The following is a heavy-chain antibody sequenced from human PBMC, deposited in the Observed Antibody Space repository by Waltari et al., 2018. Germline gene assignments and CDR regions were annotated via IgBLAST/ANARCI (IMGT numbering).Heavy chain of an antibody. CDR1: GGSITSNRHY. J-gene: IGHJ3*01. D-gene: IGHD5-12*01. CDR3: ATYIGASIGTAAFDV. V-gene: IGHV4-39*01. CDR2: ISYSGAT. Sequence: QLHLQESGPGLVKPSETLSLTCSGSGGSITSNRHYWGWIRQPPGKGPEWTGTISYSGATYNNPSLKSRVTISVDTSKNQYSLKLTSVTAADTAVYYCATYIGASIGTAAFDVWGQGTMVTVSS.